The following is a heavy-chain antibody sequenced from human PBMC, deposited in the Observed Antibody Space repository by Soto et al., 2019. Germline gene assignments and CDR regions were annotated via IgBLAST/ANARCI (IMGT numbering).Heavy chain of an antibody. CDR3: ARDKWSWFGESPLRGMAG. CDR1: GYTFTGYY. CDR2: INPNSGGT. J-gene: IGHJ6*04. Sequence: ASVKVSCKASGYTFTGYYMHWVRQAPGQGLEWMGWINPNSGGTNYAQKFQGWVTMTRDTSISTAYMELSRLRSDDTAVYYCARDKWSWFGESPLRGMAGWGEGTTVTVDS. D-gene: IGHD3-10*01. V-gene: IGHV1-2*04.